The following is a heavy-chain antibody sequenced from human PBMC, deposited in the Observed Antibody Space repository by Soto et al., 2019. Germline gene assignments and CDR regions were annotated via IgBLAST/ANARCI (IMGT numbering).Heavy chain of an antibody. Sequence: GGSLRLSCAASGFTFSDYYMSWIRQAPGKGLEWVSYISSSGSTIYYADSVKGRFTISRDNAKNSLYLQMNSLRAEDTAVYYCARFLPAELAIPHEPIDYWGQGTLVTVSS. J-gene: IGHJ4*02. CDR2: ISSSGSTI. CDR1: GFTFSDYY. V-gene: IGHV3-11*01. CDR3: ARFLPAELAIPHEPIDY. D-gene: IGHD2-2*01.